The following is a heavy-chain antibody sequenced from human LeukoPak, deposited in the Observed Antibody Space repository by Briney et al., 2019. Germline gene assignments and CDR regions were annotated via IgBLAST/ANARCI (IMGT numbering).Heavy chain of an antibody. CDR1: GFTFSSYW. CDR3: ARAGDSGSSLDY. CDR2: INSDGSTT. D-gene: IGHD1-26*01. V-gene: IGHV3-74*01. Sequence: GGSLRLSCAASGFTFSSYWMHWVRQAPGKGLVWVSRINSDGSTTRYADSAKGRFTISRDNDKNTVYVQMNSLRAEDTAVYHCARAGDSGSSLDYWGQGTLVTVSS. J-gene: IGHJ4*02.